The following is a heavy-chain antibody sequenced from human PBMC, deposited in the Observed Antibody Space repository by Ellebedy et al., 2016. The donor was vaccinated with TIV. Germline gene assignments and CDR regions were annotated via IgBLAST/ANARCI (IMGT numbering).Heavy chain of an antibody. CDR2: IYYSGST. CDR1: GGSINSYY. D-gene: IGHD2-15*01. CDR3: ARRLRVLLRTDYFFYMDV. V-gene: IGHV4-59*01. Sequence: MPSETLSLTCTVSGGSINSYYWSWIRQPPGKGLEWIGYIYYSGSTNYSPSLEGRVTISADASKNQFSLNLTSVTAADTAVYYCARRLRVLLRTDYFFYMDVWGKGTTAIVSS. J-gene: IGHJ6*03.